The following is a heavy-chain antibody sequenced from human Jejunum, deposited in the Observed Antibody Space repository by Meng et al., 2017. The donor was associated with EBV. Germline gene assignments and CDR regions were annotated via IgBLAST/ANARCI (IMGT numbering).Heavy chain of an antibody. CDR2: IYWDENK. J-gene: IGHJ4*02. CDR3: ARRYGDYVRYFDS. V-gene: IGHV2-5*02. Sequence: QIPLKESGPTLVKPTETLTLTFTVSGFSLSTSGVGVGWIRQPPGKALEWLAHIYWDENKRYSTSLRSRLSIMKDTSKSQVVLTMTNMDPVDTATYYCARRYGDYVRYFDSWGQGILVTVSS. D-gene: IGHD4-17*01. CDR1: GFSLSTSGVG.